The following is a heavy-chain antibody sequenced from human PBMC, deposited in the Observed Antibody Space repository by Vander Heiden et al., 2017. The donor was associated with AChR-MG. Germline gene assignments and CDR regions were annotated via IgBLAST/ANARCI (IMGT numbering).Heavy chain of an antibody. V-gene: IGHV3-23*01. Sequence: EVQLLESGGGLVQPGGSLRLSCEASGFIFSIYGMSWVRQGPGKGLEWVSSISGSGGRTQYADSVMGRFTISRDNSKNTLFLQMNSLRAEDTAVYYCGRDPNGDYIGTFDMWGRGTKVNVSS. J-gene: IGHJ3*02. CDR1: GFIFSIYG. CDR3: GRDPNGDYIGTFDM. CDR2: ISGSGGRT. D-gene: IGHD4-17*01.